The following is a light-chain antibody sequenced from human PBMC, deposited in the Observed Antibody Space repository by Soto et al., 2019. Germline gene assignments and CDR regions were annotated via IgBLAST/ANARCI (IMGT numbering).Light chain of an antibody. V-gene: IGKV1-5*03. CDR1: QSISSW. Sequence: DIQMTQSPSTLSASVGDRVTITCRASQSISSWLAWYQQKPGKAPNLLIYKASSLESGVPSRFSGSGSGTEFTLTISSLQPDGFATYYCQQKGTFGQGTKVEIK. CDR2: KAS. CDR3: QQKGT. J-gene: IGKJ1*01.